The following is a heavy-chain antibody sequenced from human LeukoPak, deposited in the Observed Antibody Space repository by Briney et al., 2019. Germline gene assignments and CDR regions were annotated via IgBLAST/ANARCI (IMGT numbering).Heavy chain of an antibody. CDR3: ARGYYDSSGYYWYYFDY. D-gene: IGHD3-22*01. J-gene: IGHJ4*02. CDR1: GGTLSSYA. V-gene: IGHV1-69*05. CDR2: IIPIFGTA. Sequence: ASVKVSCEASGGTLSSYAISWVRQAPGQGLEWMGEIIPIFGTANYAQKFQGRVTITTDESTSTAYMELSSLRSEDTAVYHCARGYYDSSGYYWYYFDYWGQGTLVTVSS.